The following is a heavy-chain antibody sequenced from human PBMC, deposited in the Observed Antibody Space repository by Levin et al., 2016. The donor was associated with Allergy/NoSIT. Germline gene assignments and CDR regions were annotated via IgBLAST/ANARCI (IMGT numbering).Heavy chain of an antibody. V-gene: IGHV3-9*01. Sequence: PGKGLEWVSGINWNSNILAYADSLKGRFTISRDNAKNSLYLQMNSLRAEDTALYYCVKDVQYSSSPQHYGMDVWGQGTTVTVSS. CDR2: INWNSNIL. D-gene: IGHD6-6*01. J-gene: IGHJ6*02. CDR3: VKDVQYSSSPQHYGMDV.